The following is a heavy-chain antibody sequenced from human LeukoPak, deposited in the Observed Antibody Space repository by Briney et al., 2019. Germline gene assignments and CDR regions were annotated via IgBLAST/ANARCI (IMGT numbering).Heavy chain of an antibody. CDR3: ARVPIRRHYESTGYYYEDP. V-gene: IGHV1-2*02. J-gene: IGHJ5*02. CDR2: INPNSGGA. D-gene: IGHD3-22*01. CDR1: GYTFTGYY. Sequence: ASVTVSCKASGYTFTGYYMHWVRQAPGQGREWMGWINPNSGGANYAQKFQGRVTMTRDTSISTAYMELSRLRSDDTAVYYCARVPIRRHYESTGYYYEDPWGQGTLVTVSS.